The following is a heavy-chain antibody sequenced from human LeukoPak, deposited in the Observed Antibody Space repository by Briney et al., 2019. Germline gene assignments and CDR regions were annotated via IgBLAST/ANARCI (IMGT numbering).Heavy chain of an antibody. Sequence: SETLSLTCAVSGGSIDHYYWSWIRQPAGKGLEWIGRISTSGSTNYNPSLKSRVTMSVGTSKNQFSLKLSSVTAADTALYYCARYNFGPYYFDYWGQGTLVTVSS. CDR2: ISTSGST. J-gene: IGHJ4*02. V-gene: IGHV4-59*10. CDR1: GGSIDHYY. CDR3: ARYNFGPYYFDY. D-gene: IGHD3/OR15-3a*01.